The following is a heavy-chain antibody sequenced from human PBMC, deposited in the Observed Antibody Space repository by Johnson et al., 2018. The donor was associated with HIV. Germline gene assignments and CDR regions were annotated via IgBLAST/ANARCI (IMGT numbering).Heavy chain of an antibody. D-gene: IGHD5-18*01. J-gene: IGHJ3*02. CDR2: IWKDGKPK. V-gene: IGHV3-33*01. CDR1: GYTFSGYG. CDR3: ARDGGYSYFAFDM. Sequence: QVQLVESGGGVAQPGRSLRLSCTASGYTFSGYGMHWVRQAPGKGLEGLAVIWKDGKPKYYADSVKGRFSISRDDSRSTLYVQMSSLRAEDTAVYYCARDGGYSYFAFDMWGQGTMVTVSS.